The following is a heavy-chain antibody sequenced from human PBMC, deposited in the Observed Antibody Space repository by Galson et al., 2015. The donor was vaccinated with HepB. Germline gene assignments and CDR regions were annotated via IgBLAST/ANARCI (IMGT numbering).Heavy chain of an antibody. V-gene: IGHV3-9*01. CDR1: GFTFDGYT. D-gene: IGHD3-3*01. J-gene: IGHJ3*02. CDR2: ISWNSGSI. CDR3: AKDTTRFLEWADAFDI. Sequence: SLRLSCAASGFTFDGYTMHWVRQAPGKGLEWVSGISWNSGSICYADSVKGRFTISRDNAKNSLYLQMNSLRAEDTALYYCAKDTTRFLEWADAFDIWGQGTMVTVSS.